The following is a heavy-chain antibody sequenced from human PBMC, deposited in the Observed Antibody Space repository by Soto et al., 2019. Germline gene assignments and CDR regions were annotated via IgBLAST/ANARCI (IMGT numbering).Heavy chain of an antibody. CDR1: GGSISSGDYY. Sequence: SETLSLTXTVSGGSISSGDYYWSWIRQPPGKGLEWIGYIYYSGSTYYNPSLKSRVTISVDTSKNQFSLKLSSVTAADTAVYYCARDGGAASLDYWGQGTLVTVSS. CDR3: ARDGGAASLDY. J-gene: IGHJ4*02. D-gene: IGHD2-15*01. V-gene: IGHV4-30-4*01. CDR2: IYYSGST.